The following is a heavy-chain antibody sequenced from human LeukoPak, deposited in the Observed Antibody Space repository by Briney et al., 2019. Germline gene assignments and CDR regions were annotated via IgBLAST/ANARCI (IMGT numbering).Heavy chain of an antibody. CDR1: GGTFSSYA. CDR3: AREHYQLLGTIKWFDP. CDR2: IIPIFGTA. D-gene: IGHD2-2*01. J-gene: IGHJ5*02. V-gene: IGHV1-69*13. Sequence: SVKVSCKASGGTFSSYAISWVRQAPGQGLEWMGGIIPIFGTANYAQKFQGRVTITADESTSTAYMELSSLRSEDTAVYYCAREHYQLLGTIKWFDPWGQGTLVTVSS.